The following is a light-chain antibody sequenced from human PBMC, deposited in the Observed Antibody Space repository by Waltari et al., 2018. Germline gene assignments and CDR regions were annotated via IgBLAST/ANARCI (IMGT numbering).Light chain of an antibody. V-gene: IGKV3-20*01. CDR1: QTVGSTN. Sequence: EIVLTQSPGTLYLSPGERATLSCRASQTVGSTNLAWYPQKPGQAPRLLIYAASVRATGITNRFSGSGSGTDFTLTITRLEPEDFAVYYCQQYGSSPRTFGQGTKVEIK. J-gene: IGKJ2*01. CDR3: QQYGSSPRT. CDR2: AAS.